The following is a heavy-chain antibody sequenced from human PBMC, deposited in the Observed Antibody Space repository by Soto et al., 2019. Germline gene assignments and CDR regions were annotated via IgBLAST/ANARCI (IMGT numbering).Heavy chain of an antibody. V-gene: IGHV3-23*01. CDR3: AKGTAAAVGTPNWFDP. CDR2: ISGSGGST. Sequence: GGSLRLSCAASGFTFSSYAMSWVRQAPGKGLEWVSAISGSGGSTYYADSVKGRFTISRDNSKNTLYLQMNSLRAEDTAVYYCAKGTAAAVGTPNWFDPWGQGTLVTVSS. J-gene: IGHJ5*02. CDR1: GFTFSSYA. D-gene: IGHD6-13*01.